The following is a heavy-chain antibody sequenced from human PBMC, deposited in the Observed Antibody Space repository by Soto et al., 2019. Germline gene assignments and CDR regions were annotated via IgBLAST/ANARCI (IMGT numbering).Heavy chain of an antibody. J-gene: IGHJ6*03. CDR2: IKQDGSEK. V-gene: IGHV3-7*03. CDR1: GLTFSSYW. CDR3: ARSIASRYYYYYMYV. Sequence: GGSLRLSCAASGLTFSSYWMSWVRQAPGKGLEWEANIKQDGSEKYYVDSVKGRFTISRDNVKNSLYLQMNSLRAEDTAVDYCARSIASRYYYYYMYVWGKGTTVTVSS. D-gene: IGHD6-6*01.